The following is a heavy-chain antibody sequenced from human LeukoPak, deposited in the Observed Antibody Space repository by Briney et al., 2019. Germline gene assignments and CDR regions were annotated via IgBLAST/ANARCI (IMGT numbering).Heavy chain of an antibody. D-gene: IGHD3-22*01. V-gene: IGHV3-23*01. CDR2: ISGRGGST. CDR3: AKDISEYYYDSSGYLGSH. CDR1: GFTFSSYA. Sequence: GGSLRLSCAASGFTFSSYAMSWVRQAPGKGLEWVSAISGRGGSTYYADSVKGRFTISRDNSKNTLYLQMNSLRAEDTAVYYCAKDISEYYYDSSGYLGSHWGQGTMVTVSS. J-gene: IGHJ3*01.